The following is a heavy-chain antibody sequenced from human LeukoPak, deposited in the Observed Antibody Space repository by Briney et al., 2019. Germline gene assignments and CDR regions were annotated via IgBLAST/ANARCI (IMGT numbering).Heavy chain of an antibody. Sequence: PSETLSLTCTVSGGSISSYYWSWIRQPPGKGLEWIGYIYYSGSTNYNPSLKSRVTISVDTSKNQFSLKLTSVAAADTAVYYCARTTEGGYTYGYFYYYYMDVWGKGTTVTISS. CDR3: ARTTEGGYTYGYFYYYYMDV. D-gene: IGHD5-18*01. CDR1: GGSISSYY. V-gene: IGHV4-59*01. J-gene: IGHJ6*03. CDR2: IYYSGST.